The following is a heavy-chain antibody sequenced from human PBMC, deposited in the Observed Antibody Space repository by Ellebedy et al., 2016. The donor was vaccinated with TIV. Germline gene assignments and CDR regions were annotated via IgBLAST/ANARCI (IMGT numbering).Heavy chain of an antibody. J-gene: IGHJ4*02. CDR2: MNPDSGNT. V-gene: IGHV1-8*01. D-gene: IGHD2-15*01. CDR3: ARGIRIPSDY. CDR1: GYTFTSYD. Sequence: AASVKVSCKASGYTFTSYDINWVRQATGQGLEWMGWMNPDSGNTAYAQKFQGRVSMTRNTSISTAYLELSNLRSDDTAVYYWARGIRIPSDYWGQGTLVTVSS.